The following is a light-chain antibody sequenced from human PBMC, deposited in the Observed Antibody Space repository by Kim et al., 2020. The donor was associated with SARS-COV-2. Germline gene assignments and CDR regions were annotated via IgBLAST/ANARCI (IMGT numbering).Light chain of an antibody. CDR3: QTWGTGIPV. Sequence: SVKLACTRSSGNGGCTNEWHQQQQEKGPRYLMKVNGDGSRIKGDGIPDRFSGSSSGAERYLTISSLQSEDEADYYCQTWGTGIPVFGGGTQLTVL. J-gene: IGLJ2*01. CDR1: SGNGGCT. CDR2: VNGDGSR. V-gene: IGLV4-69*01.